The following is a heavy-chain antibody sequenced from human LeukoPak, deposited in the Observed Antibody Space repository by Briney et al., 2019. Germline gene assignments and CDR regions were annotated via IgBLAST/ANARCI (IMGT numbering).Heavy chain of an antibody. CDR1: GGSISSSSYY. Sequence: SETLSLTCSVSGGSISSSSYYWGWLRQPPGKGLEWIGSLYYRGDTFNNPSLKSRVTISVDKSKNQFSLRLSSVTATDTAVYYCARAARSQIPIIKMIHGAFDVWGQGTKVTVSS. J-gene: IGHJ3*01. CDR3: ARAARSQIPIIKMIHGAFDV. D-gene: IGHD3-16*01. V-gene: IGHV4-39*01. CDR2: LYYRGDT.